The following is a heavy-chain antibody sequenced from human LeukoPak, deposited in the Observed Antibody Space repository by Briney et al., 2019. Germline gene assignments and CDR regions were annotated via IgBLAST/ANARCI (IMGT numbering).Heavy chain of an antibody. Sequence: ASVKVSCKVSGYTLTEFSMHWVRQTPGKGLEWMGGFDPEDGETIYAQELQGRVTMTKDTSTDTAYMELSSLRSEDTAVYYCATWYYYDSSDYYLADYWGQGTLVTVSS. CDR1: GYTLTEFS. D-gene: IGHD3-22*01. J-gene: IGHJ4*02. V-gene: IGHV1-24*01. CDR3: ATWYYYDSSDYYLADY. CDR2: FDPEDGET.